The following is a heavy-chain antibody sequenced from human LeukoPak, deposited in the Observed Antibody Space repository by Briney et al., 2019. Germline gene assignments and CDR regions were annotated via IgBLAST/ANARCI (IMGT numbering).Heavy chain of an antibody. CDR1: EFTFSAYG. J-gene: IGHJ4*02. V-gene: IGHV3-21*01. D-gene: IGHD6-19*01. Sequence: RGGSLRLSCVASEFTFSAYGMSWVRQAPGTGLEWVSSISGSGSSIHYKESVRGRFTISRDNSGNSIYLQMNSLRAEDTAVYYCARVDSSGWSDFDYWGQGTLVTVSS. CDR3: ARVDSSGWSDFDY. CDR2: ISGSGSSI.